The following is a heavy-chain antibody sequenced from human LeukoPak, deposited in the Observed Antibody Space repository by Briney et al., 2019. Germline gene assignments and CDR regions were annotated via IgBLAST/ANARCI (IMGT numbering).Heavy chain of an antibody. V-gene: IGHV4-39*01. CDR3: ARLVKQYYYDSSGSWFDP. J-gene: IGHJ5*02. D-gene: IGHD3-22*01. Sequence: SETLSLTCTVSGGSISSSSYYWGWIRQPPGKGLEWIGSIYYSGSTYYNPSLKSRVIISVDTSKNQFSLKLSSVTAADTAVYYCARLVKQYYYDSSGSWFDPWGQGTLVTVSS. CDR2: IYYSGST. CDR1: GGSISSSSYY.